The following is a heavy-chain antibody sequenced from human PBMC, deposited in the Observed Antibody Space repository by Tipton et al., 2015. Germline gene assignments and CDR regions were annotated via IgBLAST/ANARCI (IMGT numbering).Heavy chain of an antibody. D-gene: IGHD3-9*01. V-gene: IGHV4-38-2*01. Sequence: TLSLTCAVSAYSITSDYYWSWIRQSPGKGLEWIGYISYSGTTNYNPSLNSRVTISVDTSKNQFSLKLSSVTAADTAVYYCARSNYDLLTGYSRSFDYWGRGTLVTVSS. J-gene: IGHJ4*02. CDR2: ISYSGTT. CDR3: ARSNYDLLTGYSRSFDY. CDR1: AYSITSDYY.